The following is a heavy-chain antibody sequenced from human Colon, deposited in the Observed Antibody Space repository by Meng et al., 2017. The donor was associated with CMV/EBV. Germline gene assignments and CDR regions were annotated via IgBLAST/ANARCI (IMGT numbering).Heavy chain of an antibody. CDR1: GGTFSSYT. Sequence: SAKVSCKTSGGTFSSYTLSWVRQAPGQGLEWVATIIPMVDTTRYSQKFQGRVTLTADKSSNTVYLDLTSLRSDDTATYFCARDPSTSSGGSWGQGTLVTVSS. V-gene: IGHV1-69*08. J-gene: IGHJ5*02. CDR2: IIPMVDTT. CDR3: ARDPSTSSGGS. D-gene: IGHD2/OR15-2a*01.